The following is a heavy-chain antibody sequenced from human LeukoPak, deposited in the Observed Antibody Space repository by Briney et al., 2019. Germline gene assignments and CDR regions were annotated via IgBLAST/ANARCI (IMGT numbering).Heavy chain of an antibody. CDR1: GFTFSSYA. V-gene: IGHV3-30*04. D-gene: IGHD5-18*01. CDR2: ISYDGSNK. J-gene: IGHJ4*02. Sequence: GGSLRLSCAASGFTFSSYAMHWVRQAPGKGLEWVAVISYDGSNKYYADSVKGRFTISRDNSKNTLYLQMNSLRAEDTAVYYCARDSEQLWFTNFDYWGQGTLVTVSS. CDR3: ARDSEQLWFTNFDY.